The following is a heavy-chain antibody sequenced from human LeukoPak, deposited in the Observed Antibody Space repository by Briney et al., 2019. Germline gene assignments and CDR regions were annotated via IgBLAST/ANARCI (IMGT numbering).Heavy chain of an antibody. V-gene: IGHV4-34*01. D-gene: IGHD3-3*01. Sequence: PSETLSLTRAVYGGSFSGYYWSWIRQPPGKGLEWIGEINHTGSTNYNPSLKSRVTISVDTSKNQFSLKLSSVTAADTAVYYCARGTDDFWSSYYTQRYYYYYMDVWGKGTTVTVSS. CDR1: GGSFSGYY. CDR3: ARGTDDFWSSYYTQRYYYYYMDV. CDR2: INHTGST. J-gene: IGHJ6*03.